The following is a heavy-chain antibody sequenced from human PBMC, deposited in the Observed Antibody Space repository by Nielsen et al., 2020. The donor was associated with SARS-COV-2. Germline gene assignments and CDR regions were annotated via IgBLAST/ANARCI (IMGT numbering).Heavy chain of an antibody. CDR3: PTGATGDDY. CDR1: GFTFINAW. Sequence: GGSLRLSCAASGFTFINAWMSWVRQDPGKGLEWVGRIKSKTDGWTTDYAAPVKGRYTISRDDTKNTLYLQMNSLKTEDTAVYSCPTGATGDDYWGQGTLVTVSS. CDR2: IKSKTDGWTT. D-gene: IGHD7-27*01. J-gene: IGHJ4*02. V-gene: IGHV3-15*01.